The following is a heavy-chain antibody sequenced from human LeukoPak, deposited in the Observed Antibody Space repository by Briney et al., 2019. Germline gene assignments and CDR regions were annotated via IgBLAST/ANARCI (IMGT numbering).Heavy chain of an antibody. V-gene: IGHV3-11*01. J-gene: IGHJ3*02. CDR2: ISSSGSTI. CDR3: ARGRNSGSYYSAAFDI. CDR1: GFTFSDYY. Sequence: GGSLRLSCAASGFTFSDYYMSWIRQAPGKGLEWVSYISSSGSTIYYADSVKGRFTISRDNAKNSLYLQMNSLRAEDTAVYYCARGRNSGSYYSAAFDIWGQGTMVTVSS. D-gene: IGHD1-26*01.